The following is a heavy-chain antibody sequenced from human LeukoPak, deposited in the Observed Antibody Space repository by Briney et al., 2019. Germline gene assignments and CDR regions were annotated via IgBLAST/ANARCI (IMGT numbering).Heavy chain of an antibody. CDR1: GFTFSGFA. CDR2: IGSDYKT. V-gene: IGHV3-23*01. J-gene: IGHJ4*02. Sequence: GGSLRLSCAASGFTFSGFAMTWVRQAPGKGLEWVSSIGSDYKTHYSESVKGRFAISRDNSKSTLFLQMNSLRAEDTALYYCAKDSHTEYYYDSSTYYDYWGQGTLVTVSS. CDR3: AKDSHTEYYYDSSTYYDY. D-gene: IGHD3-22*01.